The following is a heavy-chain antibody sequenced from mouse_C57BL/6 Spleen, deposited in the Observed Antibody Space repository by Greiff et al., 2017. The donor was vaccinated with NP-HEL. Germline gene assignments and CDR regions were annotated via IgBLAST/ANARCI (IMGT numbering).Heavy chain of an antibody. J-gene: IGHJ3*01. D-gene: IGHD1-1*01. CDR3: TLYYYGSPVAY. V-gene: IGHV14-1*01. CDR1: GFNIKDYY. CDR2: IDPEDGDT. Sequence: EVQLQQSGAELVRPGASVKLSCTASGFNIKDYYMHWVKQRPEQGLEWIGRIDPEDGDTEYAPKFQGKATMTADTSSNTAYLQLSSLTSEDTAVYYCTLYYYGSPVAYWGQGTLVTVSA.